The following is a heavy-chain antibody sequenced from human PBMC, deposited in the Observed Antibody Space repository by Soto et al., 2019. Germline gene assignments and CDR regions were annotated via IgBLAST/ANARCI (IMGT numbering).Heavy chain of an antibody. Sequence: EVQVLESGGGLVPPGGSLRLSCTASGFTFINYVMTWVRQAPGKGLEWVSSISGDGRTTIYADSVRGRFTISRDNSRNTVSLGLNCLRAEDTALYCVVKYFASESYYHFDSWGQGTLVTFSS. CDR2: ISGDGRTT. V-gene: IGHV3-23*01. CDR1: GFTFINYV. D-gene: IGHD3-10*01. J-gene: IGHJ4*02. CDR3: VKYFASESYYHFDS.